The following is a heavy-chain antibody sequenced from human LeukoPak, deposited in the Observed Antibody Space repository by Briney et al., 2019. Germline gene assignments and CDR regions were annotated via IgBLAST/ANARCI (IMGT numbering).Heavy chain of an antibody. J-gene: IGHJ1*01. CDR1: GFTFSSYG. V-gene: IGHV3-23*01. CDR2: ISGSGGST. Sequence: GGSLRLSCAASGFTFSSYGMSWVRQAPGKGLEWVSAISGSGGSTYYADSVKGRFTISRDNSKNTLYLQMNSLRAEDTAVYYCATSSYYYDSSGYYSRAEYFQHWGQGTLVTVSS. CDR3: ATSSYYYDSSGYYSRAEYFQH. D-gene: IGHD3-22*01.